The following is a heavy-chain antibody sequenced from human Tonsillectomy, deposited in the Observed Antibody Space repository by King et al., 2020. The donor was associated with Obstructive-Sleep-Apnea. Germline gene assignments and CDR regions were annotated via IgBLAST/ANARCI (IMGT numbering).Heavy chain of an antibody. Sequence: QLQLQESGSGLVKPSQTLSLTCAVSGDSISSDSYSWNWIRQPPGKGLEWIVYIYHGGSTYYNLSLKSRVTISVDRSKNQFSLKLSSVTAADTAVYYCARAYLLPGYLDYWGQGTLVTVSS. D-gene: IGHD6-13*01. V-gene: IGHV4-30-2*01. J-gene: IGHJ4*02. CDR3: ARAYLLPGYLDY. CDR1: GDSISSDSYS. CDR2: IYHGGST.